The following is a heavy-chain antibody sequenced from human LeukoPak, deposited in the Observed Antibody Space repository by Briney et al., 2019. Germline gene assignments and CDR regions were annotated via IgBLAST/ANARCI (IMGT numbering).Heavy chain of an antibody. Sequence: GGSLRLSCAASGFTFSDYYMSWIRQAPGEGLEWVSYISSSGSTIYYADSVKGRFTISRDNAKNSLYLQMNSLRAEDTAVYYCATGYSSGWYFIDYWGQGTLVTVSS. CDR1: GFTFSDYY. V-gene: IGHV3-11*04. CDR2: ISSSGSTI. J-gene: IGHJ4*02. D-gene: IGHD6-19*01. CDR3: ATGYSSGWYFIDY.